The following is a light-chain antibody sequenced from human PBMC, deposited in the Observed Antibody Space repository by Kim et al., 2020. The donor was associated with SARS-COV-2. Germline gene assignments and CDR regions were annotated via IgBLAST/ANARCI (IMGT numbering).Light chain of an antibody. J-gene: IGLJ2*01. CDR1: SSNVGAGYE. Sequence: VTVSCTGSSSNVGAGYEVHWYQQLPGTAPKLLIYGNSNRPSGVPDRFSGSKSGTSASLASTGLQAEDEADYYCQSYDSSLSGSHVVFGGGTQLTVL. CDR2: GNS. V-gene: IGLV1-40*01. CDR3: QSYDSSLSGSHVV.